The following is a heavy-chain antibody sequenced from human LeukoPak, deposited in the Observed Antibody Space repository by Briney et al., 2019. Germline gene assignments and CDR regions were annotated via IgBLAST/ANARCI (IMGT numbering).Heavy chain of an antibody. V-gene: IGHV3-30*02. CDR1: GFTFSSYG. CDR3: AKDGFKYYDFWSGSNDAFDI. Sequence: GGSLRLSCAASGFTFSSYGMHWVRQAPGKGLEWVAFIRYDGSNKYYADSVKGRFTISRDNSKNTLYLQMNSLRAEDTAVYYCAKDGFKYYDFWSGSNDAFDIWGQGTMVTVSS. J-gene: IGHJ3*02. D-gene: IGHD3-3*01. CDR2: IRYDGSNK.